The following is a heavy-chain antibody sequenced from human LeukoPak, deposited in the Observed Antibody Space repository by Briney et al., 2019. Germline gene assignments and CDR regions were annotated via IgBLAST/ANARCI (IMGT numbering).Heavy chain of an antibody. CDR2: IYNSGST. Sequence: SETLSLTCSVSGGSISIYYWSWIRQPPGKGLEWIGYIYNSGSTNYNPSLKSRVTISVDTSKNQFSLKLSSVTAADTAVYYCARLKGYSSGWYPSYYFDYWGQGTLVTVSS. J-gene: IGHJ4*02. D-gene: IGHD6-19*01. V-gene: IGHV4-59*08. CDR3: ARLKGYSSGWYPSYYFDY. CDR1: GGSISIYY.